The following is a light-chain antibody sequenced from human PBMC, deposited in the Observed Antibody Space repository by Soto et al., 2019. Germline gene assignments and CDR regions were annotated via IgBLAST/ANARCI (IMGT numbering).Light chain of an antibody. J-gene: IGKJ5*01. CDR2: GAS. CDR1: QDIGSW. Sequence: DIQMTQSPSSVSASVGDRVTITCRASQDIGSWLAWYQQKPGKAPELLIYGASTLQSGVPSRFSGSGSGTDFTLTISTLQPEDFATYYCQQANSFPITFGQGTRLEIK. CDR3: QQANSFPIT. V-gene: IGKV1-12*01.